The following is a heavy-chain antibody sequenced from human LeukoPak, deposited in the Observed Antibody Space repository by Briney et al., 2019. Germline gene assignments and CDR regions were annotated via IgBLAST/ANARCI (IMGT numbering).Heavy chain of an antibody. CDR2: IWYDGSNK. V-gene: IGHV3-33*01. CDR1: GFTFSSYV. D-gene: IGHD3-3*01. Sequence: PGGSLRLSCAASGFTFSSYVMHWVRQAPGKGLEWVAVIWYDGSNKYYADSVKGRFTISRDNSKNTLYLQMNSLRAEDTAVYYCARDLGNYDFWSGYFSSAPYFDYWGQGTLVTVSS. J-gene: IGHJ4*02. CDR3: ARDLGNYDFWSGYFSSAPYFDY.